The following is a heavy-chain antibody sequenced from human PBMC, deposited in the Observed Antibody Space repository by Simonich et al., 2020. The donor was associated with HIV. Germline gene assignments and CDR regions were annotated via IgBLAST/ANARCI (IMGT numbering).Heavy chain of an antibody. V-gene: IGHV4-38-2*01. Sequence: QVQLQESGPGLVKPSETLSLTCAVSGYSISSGYYWGWIRQPPGKGLEWIGSIYQSRSTYYTPSLKSRVTISLDTSKNQFSLKLSSVTAADTAVYYCASGYYYDSSGYPWYYYGMDVWGQGTTVTVSS. CDR3: ASGYYYDSSGYPWYYYGMDV. CDR1: GYSISSGYY. CDR2: IYQSRST. J-gene: IGHJ6*02. D-gene: IGHD3-22*01.